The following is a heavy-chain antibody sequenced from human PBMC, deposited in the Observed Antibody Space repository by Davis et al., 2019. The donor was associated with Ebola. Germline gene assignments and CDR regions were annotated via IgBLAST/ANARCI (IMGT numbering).Heavy chain of an antibody. J-gene: IGHJ6*02. V-gene: IGHV4-4*08. D-gene: IGHD4-11*01. CDR3: ATSNYAHFYYGMDV. CDR2: IYASENI. Sequence: SETLCLTCSVSGGSLSSYLWSWIRQPPGKGLEWIGYIYASENIKYSPSLKSRVTLSVDTSKNQFSLRLSSVTAADTAVYYCATSNYAHFYYGMDVWGQGTTVTVSS. CDR1: GGSLSSYL.